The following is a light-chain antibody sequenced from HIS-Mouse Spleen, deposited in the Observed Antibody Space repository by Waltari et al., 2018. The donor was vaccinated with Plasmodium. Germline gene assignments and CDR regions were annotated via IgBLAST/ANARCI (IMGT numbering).Light chain of an antibody. CDR1: QGISSA. CDR2: DAS. J-gene: IGKJ5*01. CDR3: QQFNSYPQGT. V-gene: IGKV1-13*02. Sequence: AIQLTQSPSSLSASVGDRVTITCRASQGISSALAWYQQKPGKAPKLLIYDASSLESGAPSRFSGSGSGTEFTLTISSLQPEDFATYYCQQFNSYPQGTFGQGTRLEIK.